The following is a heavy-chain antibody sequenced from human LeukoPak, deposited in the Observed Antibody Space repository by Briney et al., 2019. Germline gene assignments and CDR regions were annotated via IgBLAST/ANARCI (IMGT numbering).Heavy chain of an antibody. D-gene: IGHD4-17*01. V-gene: IGHV4-34*01. Sequence: SETLSLTCAVYGGSFSGYYWSWIRQPPGKGLEWIGEINHSGATNYNPSLKSRVTISVDTTKNQFSLKLSSVTAADTAVYYCAASRRAYETTVTTWSSIYFDHWGQGTLVTVSS. CDR3: AASRRAYETTVTTWSSIYFDH. J-gene: IGHJ4*02. CDR1: GGSFSGYY. CDR2: INHSGAT.